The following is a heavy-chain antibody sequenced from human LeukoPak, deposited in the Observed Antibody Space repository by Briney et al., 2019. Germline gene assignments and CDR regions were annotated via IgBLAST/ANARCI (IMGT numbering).Heavy chain of an antibody. CDR2: ISGSSSYI. CDR1: GFTFSSYS. Sequence: GGSLRLSCAASGFTFSSYSMNWVRQAPGKGLEWVSSISGSSSYIYYADSVKGRFAISRDNAENSLYLQMNSLRAEDTAVYYCARTVLMGRDMDVWGKGTTVTVSS. CDR3: ARTVLMGRDMDV. D-gene: IGHD2-8*01. J-gene: IGHJ6*03. V-gene: IGHV3-21*01.